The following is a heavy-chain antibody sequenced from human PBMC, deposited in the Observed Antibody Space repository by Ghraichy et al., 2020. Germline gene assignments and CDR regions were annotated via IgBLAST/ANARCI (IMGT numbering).Heavy chain of an antibody. CDR3: ARGRYDFWSGRYFDL. J-gene: IGHJ2*01. D-gene: IGHD3-3*01. V-gene: IGHV4-34*01. CDR1: GGSFSGYY. CDR2: INNSGST. Sequence: ESLNISCAVYGGSFSGYYWSWIRQPPGKGLEWIGEINNSGSTNYNPSLKSRVTISVDTSKNQFSLKLSSVTAADTAVYYCARGRYDFWSGRYFDLWGRGTLVTVSS.